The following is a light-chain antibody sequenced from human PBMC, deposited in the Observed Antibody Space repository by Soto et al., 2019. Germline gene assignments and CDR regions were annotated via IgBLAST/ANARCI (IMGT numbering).Light chain of an antibody. Sequence: QSALTQPASVSGSPGQSITISCTGTSSDVGGYNYVSWYQQHPGTAPKLMIYGVTNRPSGVSNRFSGSKSGNTASLAISGIQTEDEANYYCSSYTSSSTPVVFGGGTKLTVL. CDR2: GVT. CDR1: SSDVGGYNY. J-gene: IGLJ2*01. CDR3: SSYTSSSTPVV. V-gene: IGLV2-14*03.